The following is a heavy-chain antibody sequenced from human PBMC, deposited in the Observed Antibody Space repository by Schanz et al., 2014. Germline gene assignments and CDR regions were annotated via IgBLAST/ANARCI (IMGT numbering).Heavy chain of an antibody. CDR3: AKTLFPGGTQTFGN. Sequence: EVQLLESGGGLVQPGGSLRLSCEASGFSFGNYGMSWVRQAPGKGLEWVSGFDAHDGRAYYADSAKGRFTISRDNSKSTLYEEMNSLRVEDTAVYYCAKTLFPGGTQTFGNWGRGTLVTVS. CDR1: GFSFGNYG. J-gene: IGHJ4*02. CDR2: FDAHDGRA. D-gene: IGHD2-8*02. V-gene: IGHV3-23*01.